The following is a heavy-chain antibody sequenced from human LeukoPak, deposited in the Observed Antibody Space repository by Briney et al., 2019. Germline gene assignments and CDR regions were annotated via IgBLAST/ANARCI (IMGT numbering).Heavy chain of an antibody. D-gene: IGHD6-13*01. CDR3: AREGSSWYYAFDI. Sequence: SETLSLTCAVSGYSISSGYYWGWIRHPPGKGLERIGSIYHSGSTYYNPSLKSRVTISVDTSKNQFSLKLSSVTAADTAVYYCAREGSSWYYAFDIWGQGTMVTVSS. CDR2: IYHSGST. J-gene: IGHJ3*02. CDR1: GYSISSGYY. V-gene: IGHV4-38-2*02.